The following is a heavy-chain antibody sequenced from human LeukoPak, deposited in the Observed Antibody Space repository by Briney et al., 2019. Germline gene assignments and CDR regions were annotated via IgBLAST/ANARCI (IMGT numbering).Heavy chain of an antibody. Sequence: GGSLRLSCAASGFTFSSSTMSWGRQAPRRGLEWGSAISGSGGSTYYADSVKGRVTISRDNSKNTLYLQMTSLRAEDTAVYYCAKRIAEAVADDYWGQGTLVTVSS. CDR2: ISGSGGST. D-gene: IGHD6-19*01. J-gene: IGHJ4*02. CDR1: GFTFSSST. CDR3: AKRIAEAVADDY. V-gene: IGHV3-23*01.